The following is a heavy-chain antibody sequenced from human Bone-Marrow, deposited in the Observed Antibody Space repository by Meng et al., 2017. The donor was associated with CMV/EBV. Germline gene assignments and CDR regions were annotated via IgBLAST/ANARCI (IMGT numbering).Heavy chain of an antibody. Sequence: GSLRLSCTVSGGSISSGNYHWGWIRQPPGKGLEWIGTIYYSGSTYFNPSLKSRATISIDTSKNQFSLNLYSVTAADTAVYYCARDRSAGLLGGYYYGMDVWGQGTTVTVSS. D-gene: IGHD1-26*01. V-gene: IGHV4-39*07. CDR1: GGSISSGNYH. CDR3: ARDRSAGLLGGYYYGMDV. J-gene: IGHJ6*02. CDR2: IYYSGST.